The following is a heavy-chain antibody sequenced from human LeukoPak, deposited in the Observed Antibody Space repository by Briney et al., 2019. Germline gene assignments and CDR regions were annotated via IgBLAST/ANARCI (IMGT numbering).Heavy chain of an antibody. V-gene: IGHV1-18*01. Sequence: ASVKVSCKASGYTFTTYGIAWVRQAPGQGPEWMGWISAHNGNTNYAQSLQGRVTMTTDTSTNTAYMELRSLRSDDTAVYYCARDGYFDLWGRGTLVTVSS. CDR1: GYTFTTYG. CDR3: ARDGYFDL. J-gene: IGHJ2*01. CDR2: ISAHNGNT.